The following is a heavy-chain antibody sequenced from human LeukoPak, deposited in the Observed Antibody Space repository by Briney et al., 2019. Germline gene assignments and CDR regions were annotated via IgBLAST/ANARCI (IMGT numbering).Heavy chain of an antibody. V-gene: IGHV3-21*04. CDR3: AKDTRPTS. D-gene: IGHD1-1*01. CDR2: ISGSSSYI. CDR1: GFTFRSYN. J-gene: IGHJ4*02. Sequence: PGGSLRLSCAASGFTFRSYNMNWVRQAPGKGLEWVSSISGSSSYIYYADSVKGRFTISRDNSKNTLYLQMNSLRAEDTAVYYCAKDTRPTSWGQGTLVTVSS.